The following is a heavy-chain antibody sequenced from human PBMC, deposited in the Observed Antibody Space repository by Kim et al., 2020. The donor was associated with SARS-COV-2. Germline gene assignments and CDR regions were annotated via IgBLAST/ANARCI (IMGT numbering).Heavy chain of an antibody. V-gene: IGHV3-13*01. CDR2: IGLAGDT. Sequence: GGSLRLSCAASESTFRNFDMHWVRQPIGKGLEWVSAIGLAGDTYYSGSVKGRFTISREDAKNSLYLQMDNLGVGDTAVYYCAREGTNANAWDDWYFDLWGRGTLVIVSS. CDR1: ESTFRNFD. D-gene: IGHD1-1*01. J-gene: IGHJ2*01. CDR3: AREGTNANAWDDWYFDL.